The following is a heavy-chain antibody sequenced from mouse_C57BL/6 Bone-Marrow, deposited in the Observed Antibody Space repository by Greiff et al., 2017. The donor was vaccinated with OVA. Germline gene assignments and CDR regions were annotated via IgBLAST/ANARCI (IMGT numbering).Heavy chain of an antibody. CDR2: ISSGSSTI. D-gene: IGHD2-4*01. Sequence: DVQLVESGGGLVKPGGSLKLSCAASGFTFSDYGMHWVRQAPEKGLEWVAYISSGSSTIYYADTVKGRFTISRDNAKNTLFLQMTSLRSEDTAMYYCARDYDYDGFAYWGQGTLVTVS. V-gene: IGHV5-17*01. CDR1: GFTFSDYG. J-gene: IGHJ3*01. CDR3: ARDYDYDGFAY.